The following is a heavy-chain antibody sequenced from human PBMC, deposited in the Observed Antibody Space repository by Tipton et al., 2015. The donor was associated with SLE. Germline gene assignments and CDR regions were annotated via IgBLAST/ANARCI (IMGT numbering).Heavy chain of an antibody. Sequence: TLSLTCTVSGGSISSSTYYWGWIRQPPGKGLEWIGSIYYSGSTYSNPSLKSRVTISVDTSKNQFSLKLSSVTAADTAVYYCARVLGRTYTVAGPYYFDYWGQGNLVTVSS. CDR3: ARVLGRTYTVAGPYYFDY. V-gene: IGHV4-39*07. CDR1: GGSISSSTYY. D-gene: IGHD6-19*01. J-gene: IGHJ4*02. CDR2: IYYSGST.